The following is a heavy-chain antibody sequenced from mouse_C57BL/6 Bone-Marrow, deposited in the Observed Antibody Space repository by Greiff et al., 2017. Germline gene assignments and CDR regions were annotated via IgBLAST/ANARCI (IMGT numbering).Heavy chain of an antibody. CDR3: ARRDYRKRGFAY. Sequence: QVQLQQSGAELARPGASVKLSCKASGYTFTSYGISWVKQRTGQGLEWIGEIYPRSGNTYYNEKFKGKATLTADKSSSPAYMELRSLTSEDSAVYFCARRDYRKRGFAYWGQGTLVTVSA. CDR1: GYTFTSYG. CDR2: IYPRSGNT. J-gene: IGHJ3*01. D-gene: IGHD2-14*01. V-gene: IGHV1-81*01.